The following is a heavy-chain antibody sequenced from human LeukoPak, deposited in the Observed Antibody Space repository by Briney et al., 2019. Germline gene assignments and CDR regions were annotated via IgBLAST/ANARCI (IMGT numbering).Heavy chain of an antibody. CDR3: TKDMGYCTTTSCPPFQH. J-gene: IGHJ1*01. Sequence: PGGSLRLSCAASRFSLSDYGMHWVRQTPGKGLEWVAFIRHDGTNQFIAESVRGRFTISRDNSKNALYLQMKSLTPEDTAVYFCTKDMGYCTTTSCPPFQHWGLGTLVTVSS. V-gene: IGHV3-30*02. D-gene: IGHD2-2*01. CDR2: IRHDGTNQ. CDR1: RFSLSDYG.